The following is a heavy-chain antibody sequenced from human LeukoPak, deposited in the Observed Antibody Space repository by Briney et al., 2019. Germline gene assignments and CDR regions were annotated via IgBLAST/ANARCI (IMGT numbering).Heavy chain of an antibody. D-gene: IGHD3-10*01. CDR3: ARESYYGSGILYFFDY. CDR2: IYYSGST. V-gene: IGHV4-39*01. CDR1: GGSISSSSYY. Sequence: SETLSLTCTVSGGSISSSSYYWGWIRQPPGKGLEWIGSIYYSGSTYYNPSLKRRVTISVDTSKNQFSLKLSSVTAADTAVYYCARESYYGSGILYFFDYWGQGTLVTVSS. J-gene: IGHJ4*02.